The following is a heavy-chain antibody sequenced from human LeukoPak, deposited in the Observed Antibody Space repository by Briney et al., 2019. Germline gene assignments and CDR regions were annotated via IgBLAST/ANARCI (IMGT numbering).Heavy chain of an antibody. V-gene: IGHV5-51*01. CDR1: GYSFTNYW. Sequence: GESLKISCKGSGYSFTNYWIGWVRQVPGKGLEWMGIIYPGDSNTRYSPSFQGQVTISADKSISTAYLQWSSLKASDTAMYYCARRIAVAGRYYFDYWGQGTLVTVSS. J-gene: IGHJ4*02. D-gene: IGHD6-19*01. CDR2: IYPGDSNT. CDR3: ARRIAVAGRYYFDY.